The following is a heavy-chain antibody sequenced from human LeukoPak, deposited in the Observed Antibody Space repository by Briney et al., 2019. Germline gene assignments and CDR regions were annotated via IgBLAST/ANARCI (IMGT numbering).Heavy chain of an antibody. CDR1: GYTFTSYY. CDR2: INPSGGST. CDR3: ARSIVVVIAANRGFDP. V-gene: IGHV1-46*01. J-gene: IGHJ5*02. Sequence: ASVKVSCKASGYTFTSYYMHWVRQAPGQGLEWMGMINPSGGSTSYAQKFQGRVTMTRDTSTSTVYMELSSLRSEDTAVYYCARSIVVVIAANRGFDPWGQGTLVTVSS. D-gene: IGHD2-15*01.